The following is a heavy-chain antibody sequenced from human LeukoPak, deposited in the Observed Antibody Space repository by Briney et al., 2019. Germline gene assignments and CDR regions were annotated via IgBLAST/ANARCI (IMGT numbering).Heavy chain of an antibody. CDR1: GYTFTGYY. Sequence: ASVKVSCKASGYTFTGYYMHWVRQAPGQGLEWMGWINPNSGGTNYAQKFQGRVTMTRDTSISTVYMELSSLRSEDTAVYYCARDGSDTKRSFDPWGRGTLVTVSS. J-gene: IGHJ5*02. V-gene: IGHV1-2*02. CDR2: INPNSGGT. CDR3: ARDGSDTKRSFDP. D-gene: IGHD2-2*01.